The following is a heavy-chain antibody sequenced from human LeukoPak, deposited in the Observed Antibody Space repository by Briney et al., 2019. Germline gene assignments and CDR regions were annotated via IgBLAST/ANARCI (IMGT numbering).Heavy chain of an antibody. V-gene: IGHV1-2*02. Sequence: ASVKVSCKASGYTFSGHYMHWVRQAPGQGLEWMGWINPNSGGTNYAQKFQGRVTMTRDTSISTAYMELSRLRSDDTAVYYCARDRAYCGGDCYSRYYYYYMDVWGKGTTVTVSS. CDR2: INPNSGGT. CDR1: GYTFSGHY. J-gene: IGHJ6*03. D-gene: IGHD2-21*02. CDR3: ARDRAYCGGDCYSRYYYYYMDV.